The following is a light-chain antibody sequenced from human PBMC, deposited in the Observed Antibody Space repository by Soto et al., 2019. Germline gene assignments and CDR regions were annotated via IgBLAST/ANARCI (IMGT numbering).Light chain of an antibody. V-gene: IGKV1-33*01. J-gene: IGKJ2*01. CDR3: QQYDNLPPGVT. CDR2: DAS. Sequence: DIQMTQSPSSLSASVGDRVTITCQASQDISNYLNWYQQKPGKAPKLLIYDASNLETGVPSRFSGSGSGTDFTFTISSLQPEDIATYYCQQYDNLPPGVTFGQGTKLAIK. CDR1: QDISNY.